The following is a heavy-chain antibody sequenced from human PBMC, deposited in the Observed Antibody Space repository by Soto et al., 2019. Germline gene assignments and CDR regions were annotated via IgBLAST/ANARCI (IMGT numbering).Heavy chain of an antibody. CDR3: ASSPAYYYDSSGYWDFGY. Sequence: EVQLLESGGGLVQPGGSLRLSCAASGFTFSSYAMSWVRQAPGKGLEWVSAISGSGGSTYYADSVKGRFTISRDNSKNTLYLQMNRLRAEDTAVYYCASSPAYYYDSSGYWDFGYWGQGTLVTVSS. CDR1: GFTFSSYA. D-gene: IGHD3-22*01. CDR2: ISGSGGST. J-gene: IGHJ4*02. V-gene: IGHV3-23*01.